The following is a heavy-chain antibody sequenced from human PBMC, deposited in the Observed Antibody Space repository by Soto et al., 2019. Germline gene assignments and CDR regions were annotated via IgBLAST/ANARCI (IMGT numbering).Heavy chain of an antibody. J-gene: IGHJ6*02. D-gene: IGHD3-10*01. Sequence: GXSVKVSCNAAGYSFRSNAIRWGRQAPGQELEWMGWINGGNGYAKYSQNFQDRVTLTRDTSASTTYMELSSLRSEDTAIFYCARATYTSGGSPTFAMDVWGQGTTVTVSS. CDR1: GYSFRSNA. CDR2: INGGNGYA. CDR3: ARATYTSGGSPTFAMDV. V-gene: IGHV1-3*01.